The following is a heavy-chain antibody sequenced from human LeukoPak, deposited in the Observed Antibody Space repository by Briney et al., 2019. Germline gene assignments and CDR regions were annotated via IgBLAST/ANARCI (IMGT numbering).Heavy chain of an antibody. V-gene: IGHV1-18*01. CDR3: ARDYPLGAIAVVLGIDY. CDR2: ISAYNGNT. CDR1: VYTFTSYG. Sequence: ASVKVSCKASVYTFTSYGISWVRQAPGQALEWMGWISAYNGNTNYAQKLQGRVTMTTDTSTSAAYMELRSLRSDDTAVYYCARDYPLGAIAVVLGIDYWGQGTLVTVSS. D-gene: IGHD6-19*01. J-gene: IGHJ4*02.